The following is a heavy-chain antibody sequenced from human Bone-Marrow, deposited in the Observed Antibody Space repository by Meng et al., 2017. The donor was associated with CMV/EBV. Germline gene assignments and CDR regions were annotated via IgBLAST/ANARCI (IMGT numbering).Heavy chain of an antibody. CDR2: LNPNSGVT. J-gene: IGHJ4*02. V-gene: IGHV1-2*02. Sequence: SVKVSCKASGYTFSGYYIHWVRQAPGRGLEWMGWLNPNSGVTTYGQMLQGRVTMTRDKSSSTAYMEVSRLTSDDTAIYYCSRGYEAGVPHFDYWGQGTLVTVSS. CDR3: SRGYEAGVPHFDY. CDR1: GYTFSGYY. D-gene: IGHD5-12*01.